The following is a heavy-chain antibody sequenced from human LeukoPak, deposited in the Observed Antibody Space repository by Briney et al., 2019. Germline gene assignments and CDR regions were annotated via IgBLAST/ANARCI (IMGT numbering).Heavy chain of an antibody. CDR3: ARAPYGGNSEMGY. CDR1: GFTFNNAW. J-gene: IGHJ4*02. V-gene: IGHV3-7*01. Sequence: GGSLRLSCAASGFTFNNAWMTWVRQAPGKGLEWVANIKQDGGEKYYVDSVKGRFTISRDNAKNSLYLQMNSLRAEDTAVYYCARAPYGGNSEMGYWGQGTLVTISS. D-gene: IGHD4-23*01. CDR2: IKQDGGEK.